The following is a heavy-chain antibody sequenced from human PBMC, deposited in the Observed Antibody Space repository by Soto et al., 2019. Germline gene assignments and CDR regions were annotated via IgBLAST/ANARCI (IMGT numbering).Heavy chain of an antibody. CDR1: GGTFSSYT. J-gene: IGHJ4*02. CDR3: ARDLDLTVTTSLDY. CDR2: ISAYNGNT. Sequence: GASVKVSCKASGGTFSSYTISWVRQALGQGLEWMGRISAYNGNTNYAQKLQGRVTMTTDTSTSTAYMELRSLRSDDTAVYYCARDLDLTVTTSLDYWGQGTLVTVSS. D-gene: IGHD4-4*01. V-gene: IGHV1-18*01.